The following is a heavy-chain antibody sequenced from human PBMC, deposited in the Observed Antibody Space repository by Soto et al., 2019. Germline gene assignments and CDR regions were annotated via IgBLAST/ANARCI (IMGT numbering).Heavy chain of an antibody. CDR2: ISYDGSNK. CDR1: GFTFSSYA. J-gene: IGHJ4*02. V-gene: IGHV3-30-3*01. D-gene: IGHD3-10*01. Sequence: QVQLVESGGGVVQPGRSLRLSCAASGFTFSSYAMHWVRQAPGKGLEWVAVISYDGSNKYYADSVKGRFTISRDNSKNTLYLQMNSLRAEDTAVYYCAISDGYSYGYDTDYYGSGSDFDYWGQGTLVTVSS. CDR3: AISDGYSYGYDTDYYGSGSDFDY.